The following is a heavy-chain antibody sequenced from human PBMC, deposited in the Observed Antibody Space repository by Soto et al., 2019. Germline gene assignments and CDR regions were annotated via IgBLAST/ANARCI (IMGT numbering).Heavy chain of an antibody. CDR3: AKGYCGGDCYFDY. Sequence: EVQLVESGGGLVQPGRSLRLSCAASGFTFDDYAMHWVRQAPGKGLEWVSGISWNSGSIGYADSVKGRFTISRDNAKNSLYLQMNSLRAEVTALYYCAKGYCGGDCYFDYWGQGTLVTVSS. V-gene: IGHV3-9*01. J-gene: IGHJ4*02. CDR1: GFTFDDYA. D-gene: IGHD2-21*02. CDR2: ISWNSGSI.